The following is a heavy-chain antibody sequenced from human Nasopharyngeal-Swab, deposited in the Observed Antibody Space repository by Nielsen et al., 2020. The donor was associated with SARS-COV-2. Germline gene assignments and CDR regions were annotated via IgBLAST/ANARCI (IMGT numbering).Heavy chain of an antibody. J-gene: IGHJ3*02. CDR1: DSSFTSYW. V-gene: IGHV5-51*07. CDR3: ARLGVGCHGAFDI. D-gene: IGHD1-26*01. Sequence: SLIISSQGSDSSFTSYWIGWVHAIPGKGLEWMGIIYPGDSATRYSPFLQGQVTISADKSISAAYQQWSSRKASDTVMYYYARLGVGCHGAFDIWGQGTMVTVSS. CDR2: IYPGDSAT.